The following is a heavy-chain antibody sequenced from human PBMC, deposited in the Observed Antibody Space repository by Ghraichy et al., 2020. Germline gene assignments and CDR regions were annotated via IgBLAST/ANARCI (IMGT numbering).Heavy chain of an antibody. CDR2: INHSGST. CDR1: GGSFSGYY. CDR3: ARDQWLRYFDY. D-gene: IGHD5-12*01. V-gene: IGHV4-34*01. J-gene: IGHJ4*02. Sequence: SETLSLTCAVYGGSFSGYYWSWIHQPPGKGLEWIGEINHSGSTNYNPSLKSRVTISVDTSKNQFSLKLSSVTAADTAVYYCARDQWLRYFDYWGQGTLVTVSS.